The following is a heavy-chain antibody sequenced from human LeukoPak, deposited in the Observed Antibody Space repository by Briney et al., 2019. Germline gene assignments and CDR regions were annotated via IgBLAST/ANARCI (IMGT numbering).Heavy chain of an antibody. D-gene: IGHD1-7*01. J-gene: IGHJ4*02. CDR3: ARDVPATTPFDY. CDR1: AYIFSNYG. V-gene: IGHV1-18*01. CDR2: ISAKNGDT. Sequence: GASVKVFCKASAYIFSNYGISWVRQAPGQGLEWMGWISAKNGDTNYIQKFRGRVTMTTDTSTSTAYMELWSLRSDDTAVYYCARDVPATTPFDYWGQGTLVTVSS.